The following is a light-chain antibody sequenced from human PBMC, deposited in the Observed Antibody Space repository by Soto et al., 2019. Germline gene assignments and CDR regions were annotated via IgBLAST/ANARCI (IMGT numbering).Light chain of an antibody. V-gene: IGKV3-20*01. CDR1: QYINTR. CDR3: QQYGSSPFT. J-gene: IGKJ3*01. Sequence: EIVLTQSPATLSSFPGDRVTLSFRASQYINTRLAWYQHRPGQSPRLLIYQTSLRAAGIPARFSASGSGTDFTLSISRLEPEDFAVYYCQQYGSSPFTFGPGTKVDI. CDR2: QTS.